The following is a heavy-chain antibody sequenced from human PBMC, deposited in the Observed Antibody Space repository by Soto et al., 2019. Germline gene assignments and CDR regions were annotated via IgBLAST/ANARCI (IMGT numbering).Heavy chain of an antibody. V-gene: IGHV4-31*03. J-gene: IGHJ4*02. CDR3: ARVAPNYYGSGSSDIDY. CDR2: IYYSGST. CDR1: GGSISSGGYY. D-gene: IGHD3-10*01. Sequence: SETLSLTCTVSGGSISSGGYYWSWIRQHPGKGLEWIGYIYYSGSTYYNPSLKSRVTISVDTSKNQFSLKLGSVTAADTAVYYCARVAPNYYGSGSSDIDYWGQGTLVTVSS.